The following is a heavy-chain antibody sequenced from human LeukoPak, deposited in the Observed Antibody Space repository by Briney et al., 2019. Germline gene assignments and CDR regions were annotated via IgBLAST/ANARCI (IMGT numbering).Heavy chain of an antibody. CDR1: GFTFSSYG. V-gene: IGHV3-30*18. Sequence: GGSLRLSCAASGFTFSSYGMHWVRQAPGKGLEWVAVISYDGSNKYYADSVKGRFTISRDNSKNTLYLQMNSLRAEDTAVYYCAKVSSGFQYGMDVWGQGTTVTVSS. CDR2: ISYDGSNK. J-gene: IGHJ6*02. D-gene: IGHD6-19*01. CDR3: AKVSSGFQYGMDV.